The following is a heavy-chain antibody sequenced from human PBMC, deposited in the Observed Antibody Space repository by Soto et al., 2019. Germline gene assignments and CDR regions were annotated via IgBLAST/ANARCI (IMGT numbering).Heavy chain of an antibody. CDR2: INSSGSI. V-gene: IGHV4-34*01. D-gene: IGHD2-15*01. J-gene: IGHJ3*02. CDR1: GGVFSGCY. CDR3: ARLRVADCSGGSCSDAFAI. Sequence: WEARCVRWGGSGGVFSGCYWLGSRQPPGEGLEWIGDINSSGSINYSPSFKSRVTISVDTSKNQFSLKLTSVTAADTAVYHCARLRVADCSGGSCSDAFAISGQGTMVTVS.